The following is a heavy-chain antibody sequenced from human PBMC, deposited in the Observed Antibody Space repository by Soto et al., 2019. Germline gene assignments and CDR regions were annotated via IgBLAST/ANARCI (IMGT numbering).Heavy chain of an antibody. V-gene: IGHV1-8*01. Sequence: QVHLVQSGAEVRKPGASVKVSCKASGYTFTSYDINWVRQATGQGLAWMGGMNPNSGNTAYAQKFQGRVTMTRNTSISKAHMELSSLRSEDTAVYYCARERTRGFDPWGQGTLVTVSS. CDR1: GYTFTSYD. CDR3: ARERTRGFDP. CDR2: MNPNSGNT. J-gene: IGHJ5*02.